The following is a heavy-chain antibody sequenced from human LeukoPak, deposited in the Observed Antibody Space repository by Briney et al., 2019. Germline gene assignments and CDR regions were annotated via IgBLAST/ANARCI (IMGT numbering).Heavy chain of an antibody. J-gene: IGHJ6*03. CDR3: ARDTGSSNYYYYYMDV. CDR1: GYTFTGYY. CDR2: INPNSGGT. D-gene: IGHD6-13*01. V-gene: IGHV1-2*02. Sequence: ASVKVSCKASGYTFTGYYMHWVRQAPGQGLEWMGWINPNSGGTNYAQKFQGRVTMTRDTSISTAYMELSRLRSDDTAVYYCARDTGSSNYYYYYMDVSGKGTTVTVSS.